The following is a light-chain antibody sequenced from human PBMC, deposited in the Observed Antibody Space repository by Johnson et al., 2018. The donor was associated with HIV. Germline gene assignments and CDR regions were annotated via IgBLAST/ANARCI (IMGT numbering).Light chain of an antibody. CDR3: GTWDSSLSPHYV. CDR1: SSNIGNNF. Sequence: QSVLTQPPSMSAAPGQRVTISCSGSSSNIGNNFVSWYQQLPGAAPKLIIYENNKRPSGIPDRFAGPKSGTSATLGITGLQTGDEADYYCGTWDSSLSPHYVFGTGTTVIVL. J-gene: IGLJ1*01. CDR2: ENN. V-gene: IGLV1-51*02.